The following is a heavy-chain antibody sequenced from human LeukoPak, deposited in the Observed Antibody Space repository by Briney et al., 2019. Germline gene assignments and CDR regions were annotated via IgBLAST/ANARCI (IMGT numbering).Heavy chain of an antibody. J-gene: IGHJ4*02. V-gene: IGHV4-31*03. D-gene: IGHD1-26*01. Sequence: SETLSLTCSVSGGSISSGGYYWSRIRQHPGKGLEWIGYIYYSGSTYYNPSLKSRVTISVDTSKNQFSLKLSSVTAADTAVYYCARENGRWELPSYFDYWGQGTLVTVSS. CDR2: IYYSGST. CDR3: ARENGRWELPSYFDY. CDR1: GGSISSGGYY.